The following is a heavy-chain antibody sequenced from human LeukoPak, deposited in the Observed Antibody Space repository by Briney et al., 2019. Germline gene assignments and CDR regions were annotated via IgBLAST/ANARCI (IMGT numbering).Heavy chain of an antibody. J-gene: IGHJ3*02. CDR2: IKSKTDGGTT. D-gene: IGHD3-9*01. CDR1: GFTFSDYY. Sequence: PGGSLRLSCAASGFTFSDYYMSWVRQAPGKGLEWVGRIKSKTDGGTTDYAAPVKGRFTISRDDSKNTLYLQMNSLKTEDTAVYYCTTSLRYFDWLPSDAFDIWGQGTMVTVSS. CDR3: TTSLRYFDWLPSDAFDI. V-gene: IGHV3-15*01.